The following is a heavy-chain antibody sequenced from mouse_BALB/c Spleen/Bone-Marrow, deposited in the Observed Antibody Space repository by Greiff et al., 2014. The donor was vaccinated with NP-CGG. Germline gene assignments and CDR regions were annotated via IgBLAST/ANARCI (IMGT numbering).Heavy chain of an antibody. V-gene: IGHV5-17*02. CDR1: GFTFSSFG. J-gene: IGHJ4*01. CDR2: ISGGSSII. Sequence: DVKLQESGGGLVQPGGSRKLSCAASGFTFSSFGMHWVRQAPEKGLEWVAYISGGSSIIYYADTVKGRFTIPRDNPKNTLFLQMTSLRSEDTAIYYCARKDYFGYAAMDYWGQGTSVTVSS. CDR3: ARKDYFGYAAMDY. D-gene: IGHD1-2*01.